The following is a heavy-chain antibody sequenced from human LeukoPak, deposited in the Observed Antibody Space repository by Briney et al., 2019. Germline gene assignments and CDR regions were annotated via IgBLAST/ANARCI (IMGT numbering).Heavy chain of an antibody. CDR3: ARDRQQLVRGDHFDY. J-gene: IGHJ4*02. CDR2: IYYSGST. Sequence: SETLSLTCTVSGDSISNNNYCWAWVRQPPGKGLEWIGSIYYSGSTYYNPSLKSRVTMSVDTSMNQFSLKLTSVTAADTAVYYCARDRQQLVRGDHFDYWGQGTLVTVSS. D-gene: IGHD6-13*01. CDR1: GDSISNNNYC. V-gene: IGHV4-39*07.